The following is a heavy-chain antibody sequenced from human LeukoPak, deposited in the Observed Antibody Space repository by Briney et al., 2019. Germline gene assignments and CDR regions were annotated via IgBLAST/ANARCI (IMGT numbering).Heavy chain of an antibody. D-gene: IGHD6-19*01. CDR3: AKEEYDSGWYKWFGP. J-gene: IGHJ5*02. Sequence: GGSLRLSCAASGITFSTYAMTWVRQAPGKGLEWVSSINYSGSGTFYADSGKGRFTISRDNSKDTLYLQINSLRVEDTAVYYCAKEEYDSGWYKWFGPWGQGTLVTVSS. V-gene: IGHV3-23*01. CDR1: GITFSTYA. CDR2: INYSGSGT.